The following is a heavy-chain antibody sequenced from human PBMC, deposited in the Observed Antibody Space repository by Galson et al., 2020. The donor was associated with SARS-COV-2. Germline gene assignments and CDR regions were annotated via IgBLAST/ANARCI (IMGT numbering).Heavy chain of an antibody. CDR3: AKDPGSGYSGYEAYYYYGMDV. J-gene: IGHJ6*02. Sequence: GGSLRLSCAASGFTFSSYGMHWVRQAPGKGLEWVAVISYDGSNKYYADSVKGRFTISRDNSKNTLYLQMNSLRAEDTAVYYCAKDPGSGYSGYEAYYYYGMDVWGQGTTVTVSS. V-gene: IGHV3-30*18. CDR1: GFTFSSYG. CDR2: ISYDGSNK. D-gene: IGHD5-12*01.